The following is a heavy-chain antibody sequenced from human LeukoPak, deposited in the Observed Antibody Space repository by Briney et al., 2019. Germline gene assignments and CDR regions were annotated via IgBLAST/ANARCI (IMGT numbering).Heavy chain of an antibody. CDR2: ISYTGST. CDR1: GGSISSGAYY. D-gene: IGHD3-10*01. Sequence: SETLSLTCTVSGGSISSGAYYWSWIRQHPGRGLEWIGYISYTGSTYYNPSLKSRVTMSVDTSKNQFSLKLSSVTAADTAVYYCASGGMWFGDFTNWFDPWGQGTLVTVSS. CDR3: ASGGMWFGDFTNWFDP. J-gene: IGHJ5*02. V-gene: IGHV4-31*03.